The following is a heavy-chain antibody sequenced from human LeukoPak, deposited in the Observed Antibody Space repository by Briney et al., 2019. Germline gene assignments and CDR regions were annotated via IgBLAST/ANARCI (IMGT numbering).Heavy chain of an antibody. CDR3: ARPQYSSSWYGYYYYGMDV. D-gene: IGHD6-13*01. J-gene: IGHJ6*02. Sequence: PSETLSLTCAVYGGSFSGYYWSWIRQPPGKGLEWIGEINHSGSTNYNPSLKGRVTISVDTSKNQFSLKLSSVTAADTAVYYCARPQYSSSWYGYYYYGMDVWGQGTTVTVSS. CDR2: INHSGST. V-gene: IGHV4-34*01. CDR1: GGSFSGYY.